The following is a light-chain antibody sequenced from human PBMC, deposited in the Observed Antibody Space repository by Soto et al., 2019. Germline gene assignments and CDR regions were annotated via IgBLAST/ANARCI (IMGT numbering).Light chain of an antibody. CDR2: AAS. V-gene: IGKV1-6*01. CDR3: LQDYNYPLT. CDR1: QVIRND. J-gene: IGKJ4*01. Sequence: AIPMTQSPSSLSASVGDRVTITCRASQVIRNDLGWYQQKPGKAPKLLIYAASSLQSGVPSRFSGSGSGTDFTLTISSLQPEDFATYYCLQDYNYPLTFGGGTKVEIK.